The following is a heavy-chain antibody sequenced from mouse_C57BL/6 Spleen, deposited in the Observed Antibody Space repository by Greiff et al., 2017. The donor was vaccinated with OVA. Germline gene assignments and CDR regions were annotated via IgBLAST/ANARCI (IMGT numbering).Heavy chain of an antibody. CDR1: GFTFSNYW. Sequence: EVQLVESGGGLVQPGGSMKLSCVASGFTFSNYWMNWVRQSPEKGLAWVAQIRLKSDNYATHYAESVKGRFTISRDDSKSSVYLQMNNLRAEDTGIYYCTGGYYGSSPWFAYWGQGTLVTVSA. CDR3: TGGYYGSSPWFAY. CDR2: IRLKSDNYAT. V-gene: IGHV6-3*01. J-gene: IGHJ3*01. D-gene: IGHD1-1*01.